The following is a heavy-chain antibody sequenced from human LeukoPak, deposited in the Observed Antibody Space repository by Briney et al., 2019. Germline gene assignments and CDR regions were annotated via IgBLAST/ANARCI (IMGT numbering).Heavy chain of an antibody. J-gene: IGHJ6*02. CDR1: GYTFTSYG. D-gene: IGHD6-6*01. CDR3: ARDRVAARPDHYYGMDV. CDR2: ISAYNGNT. V-gene: IGHV1-18*01. Sequence: GASVKVSCKASGYTFTSYGISWVRQAPGQGLEWMGWISAYNGNTNYAQKLQGRVTMTTDTFTSTAYMELRSLRSDDTAVYYCARDRVAARPDHYYGMDVWGQGTTVTVSS.